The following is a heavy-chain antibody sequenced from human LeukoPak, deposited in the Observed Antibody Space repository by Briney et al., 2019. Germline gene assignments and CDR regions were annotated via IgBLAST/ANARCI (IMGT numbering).Heavy chain of an antibody. V-gene: IGHV1-46*01. D-gene: IGHD5-18*01. CDR2: INPSGGST. J-gene: IGHJ4*02. Sequence: KPGASVKVSCKASGYTSTSYYMHWVRQAPGQGLEWMGIINPSGGSTSYAQKFQGRVTMTRDMSTSTVYMELSSLRSEDTAVYYCARGVAVYSYGYLGPFDYWGQGTLVTVSS. CDR3: ARGVAVYSYGYLGPFDY. CDR1: GYTSTSYY.